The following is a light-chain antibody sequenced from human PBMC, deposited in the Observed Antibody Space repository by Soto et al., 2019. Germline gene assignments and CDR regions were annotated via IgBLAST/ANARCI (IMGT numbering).Light chain of an antibody. V-gene: IGLV2-8*01. J-gene: IGLJ1*01. CDR3: RSYAGSDMFV. Sequence: QSALTQPPSASGSPGQSVTISCTGTSSDVGGYNYVSWYQQHPGKAPKLIIYEVRERPSGVPDRFSGSKSGNTASLTVSGLQAEDEADYDCRSYAGSDMFVFGTGTKLTVL. CDR1: SSDVGGYNY. CDR2: EVR.